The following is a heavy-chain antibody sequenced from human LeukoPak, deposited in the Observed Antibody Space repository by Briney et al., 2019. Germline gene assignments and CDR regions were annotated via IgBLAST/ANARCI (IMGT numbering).Heavy chain of an antibody. CDR3: ASSRYYYYGMDV. CDR1: GGSISSYY. D-gene: IGHD6-6*01. J-gene: IGHJ6*02. CDR2: IYYSGST. V-gene: IGHV4-59*01. Sequence: SETLSLTCTVSGGSISSYYWSWIRQPPGKGLEWIGYIYYSGSTNYNPSLKSRVTISVDTSKNQFSLKLSSVTAADTAVYYCASSRYYYYGMDVWGQGTTVTVSS.